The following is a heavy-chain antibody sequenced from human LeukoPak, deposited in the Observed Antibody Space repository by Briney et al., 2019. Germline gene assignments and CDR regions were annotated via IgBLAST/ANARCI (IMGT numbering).Heavy chain of an antibody. J-gene: IGHJ5*02. CDR3: SKGSWSPRGFNWFDP. CDR1: GSTIDEYA. V-gene: IGHV3-9*01. CDR2: INWISDFV. D-gene: IGHD2-8*02. Sequence: PGRSLRLSCVASGSTIDEYAMHWVRQAPGKGLEWVSGINWISDFVAYVDSVMGRFIISRDNARNTVYLEMNSLRTEDTAIYFCSKGSWSPRGFNWFDPWGQETVDSVS.